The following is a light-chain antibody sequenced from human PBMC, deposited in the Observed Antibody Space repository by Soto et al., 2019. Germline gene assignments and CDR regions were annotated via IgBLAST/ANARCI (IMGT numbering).Light chain of an antibody. J-gene: IGLJ1*01. V-gene: IGLV1-44*01. CDR1: SSNIGTNT. CDR3: AAWDDRMDGFYV. CDR2: NNN. Sequence: QSVLTQPPSASGTPGQRVTISCSGSSSNIGTNTVNWYLQLPGTAPKLLMYNNNQRPSGVPERFSGSKSGTSASLAIGGLKSEDEADYYCAAWDDRMDGFYVFGSGTKVPVL.